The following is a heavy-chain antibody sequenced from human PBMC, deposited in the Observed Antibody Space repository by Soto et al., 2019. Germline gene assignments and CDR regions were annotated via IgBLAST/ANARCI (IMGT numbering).Heavy chain of an antibody. Sequence: RSLTCTVSGGSVSSYYWSWIRQPPGKGLEWIGYIHYSGSTSNPSLKSRVTISVDASKNQVSLKLSSVTAADTAVYYCAREEVVRYFGVWGQGTLVTVSS. CDR2: IHYSGST. D-gene: IGHD2-21*01. CDR1: GGSVSSYY. CDR3: AREEVVRYFGV. J-gene: IGHJ4*02. V-gene: IGHV4-59*02.